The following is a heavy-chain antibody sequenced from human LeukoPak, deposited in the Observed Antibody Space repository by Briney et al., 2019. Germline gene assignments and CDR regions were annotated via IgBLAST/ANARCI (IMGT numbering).Heavy chain of an antibody. D-gene: IGHD3-22*01. Sequence: ASVKVSCKASGYTFTDYYIHWVRQAPGQGLEWMGWINPNSGGTNYAQKFQGRVTMTRDTSISTAYMELSRLRSDDTAVFFCARSSYYYDSSGHPGDYFDYWRQGTLVTVS. J-gene: IGHJ4*02. V-gene: IGHV1-2*02. CDR3: ARSSYYYDSSGHPGDYFDY. CDR1: GYTFTDYY. CDR2: INPNSGGT.